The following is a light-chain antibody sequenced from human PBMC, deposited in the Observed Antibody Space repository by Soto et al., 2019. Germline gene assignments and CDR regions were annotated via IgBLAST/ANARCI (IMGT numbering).Light chain of an antibody. Sequence: PGERATLACRASQSVRSHYLAWYQQKPGQAPRLLIYGASSRATGLPDRFGGSGSGTDFTLTISSLEPEDFAVYYCQQYASSPLTFGGGTKGEIK. V-gene: IGKV3-20*01. CDR3: QQYASSPLT. CDR2: GAS. CDR1: QSVRSHY. J-gene: IGKJ4*01.